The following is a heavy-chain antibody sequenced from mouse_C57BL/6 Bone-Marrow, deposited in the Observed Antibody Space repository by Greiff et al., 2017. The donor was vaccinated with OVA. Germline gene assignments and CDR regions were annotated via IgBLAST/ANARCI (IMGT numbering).Heavy chain of an antibody. J-gene: IGHJ2*01. V-gene: IGHV1-50*01. CDR1: GYTFTSYW. Sequence: QVHVKQPGAELVKPGASVKLSCKASGYTFTSYWMQWVKQRPGQGLEWIGEIDPSDSYTNYNQKFKGKATLTVDTSSSTAYMQLSSLTSEDSAVYYCAIYDDWGQGTTLTVSS. CDR2: IDPSDSYT. CDR3: AIYDD.